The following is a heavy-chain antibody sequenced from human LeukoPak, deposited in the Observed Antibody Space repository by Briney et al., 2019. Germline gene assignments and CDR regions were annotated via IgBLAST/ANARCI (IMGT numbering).Heavy chain of an antibody. D-gene: IGHD5-18*01. V-gene: IGHV1-2*02. CDR3: ARDREAMATFDY. CDR2: INPNSGGT. CDR1: GYTFTGYY. J-gene: IGHJ4*02. Sequence: ASVKVSCKASGYTFTGYYMHWVRQAPGQGLEWMGWINPNSGGTNYAQKFQGRVTMTRDTSISTAYMELSRLRSDDTVVYYCARDREAMATFDYWGQGTLVTVSS.